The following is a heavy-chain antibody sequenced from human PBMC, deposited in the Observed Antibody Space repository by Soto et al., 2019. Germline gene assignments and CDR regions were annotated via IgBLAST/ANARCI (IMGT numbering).Heavy chain of an antibody. CDR3: ARVGISSSDAFDI. D-gene: IGHD6-6*01. CDR1: GGSISSGAYY. CDR2: IYYSGNT. Sequence: SETLSLTCTVSGGSISSGAYYWSWIRQHPGEALEWIGYIYYSGNTYYNPSLKSRVMISVDTSKNQFSLRLSSVTAADTAVYYCARVGISSSDAFDIWGHGTMVTVSS. V-gene: IGHV4-31*03. J-gene: IGHJ3*02.